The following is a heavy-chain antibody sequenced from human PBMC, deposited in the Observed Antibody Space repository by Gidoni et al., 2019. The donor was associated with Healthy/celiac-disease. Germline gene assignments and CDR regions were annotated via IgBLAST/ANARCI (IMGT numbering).Heavy chain of an antibody. CDR3: AKVEPDPADTGYSYAETTIGYFDL. CDR2: ISGSGGST. V-gene: IGHV3-23*01. J-gene: IGHJ2*01. D-gene: IGHD5-18*01. Sequence: EVQLLESGGGLVQPGGSLRLSCAASGFTFSSYAMSWVRQAPGKGLEWVSAISGSGGSTYYADSVKGRFTISRDNSKNTLYLQMNSLRAEDTAVYYCAKVEPDPADTGYSYAETTIGYFDLWGRGTLVTVSS. CDR1: GFTFSSYA.